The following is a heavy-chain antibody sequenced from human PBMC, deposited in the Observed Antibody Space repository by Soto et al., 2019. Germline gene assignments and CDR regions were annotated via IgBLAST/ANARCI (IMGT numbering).Heavy chain of an antibody. V-gene: IGHV3-23*01. CDR1: GFTFSSYA. CDR2: ISGSGGST. D-gene: IGHD6-6*01. Sequence: EVQLLESGGGLVQPGGSLRLSCAASGFTFSSYAMSWVRQAPGKGLEWVSAISGSGGSTYYADSVKGRFTISRDNSKNTLYLKMNSLRAEETAVYYCAKDGMIYRSSSDYYYYYNYMDVWGKGTTVTVSS. CDR3: AKDGMIYRSSSDYYYYYNYMDV. J-gene: IGHJ6*03.